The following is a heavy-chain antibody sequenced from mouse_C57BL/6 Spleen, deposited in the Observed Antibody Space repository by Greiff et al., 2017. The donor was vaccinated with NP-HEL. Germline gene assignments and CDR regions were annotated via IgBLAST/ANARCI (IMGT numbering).Heavy chain of an antibody. D-gene: IGHD4-1*01. CDR3: AREGPKLGYYFDY. V-gene: IGHV1-39*01. CDR2: INPNYGTT. J-gene: IGHJ2*01. CDR1: GYSFTDYN. Sequence: EVKLMESGPELVKPGASVKISCKASGYSFTDYNMNWVKQSNGKSLEWIGVINPNYGTTSYNQKFKGKATLTVDQSSSTAYMQLNSLTSEDSAVYYCAREGPKLGYYFDYWGQGTTLTVSS.